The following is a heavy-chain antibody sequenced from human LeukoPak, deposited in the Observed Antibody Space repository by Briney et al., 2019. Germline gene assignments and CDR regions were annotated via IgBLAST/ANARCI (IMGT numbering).Heavy chain of an antibody. Sequence: GASVKVSCKASGYTFTSYGISWVRQAPGQGLEWMGWISAYNGNTNYAQKLQGRVTMTTDTSTSTAYMELSRLRSDDTAVYYCARQYCSSTSCYDMLDYWGQGTLVTVSS. J-gene: IGHJ4*02. V-gene: IGHV1-18*01. CDR2: ISAYNGNT. CDR3: ARQYCSSTSCYDMLDY. D-gene: IGHD2-2*01. CDR1: GYTFTSYG.